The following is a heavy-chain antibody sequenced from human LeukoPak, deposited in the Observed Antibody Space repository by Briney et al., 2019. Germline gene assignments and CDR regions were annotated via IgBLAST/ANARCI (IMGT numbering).Heavy chain of an antibody. Sequence: GRSLRLSCAASGFTFSSYGMHWVRQAPGKGLEWVAVISYDGSNKYYADSVKGRFTISRDNAKNSLYLQMNSLRAEDTAVYYCARFIAVDGDYWGQGTLVTVSS. CDR3: ARFIAVDGDY. D-gene: IGHD6-19*01. CDR2: ISYDGSNK. V-gene: IGHV3-30*03. J-gene: IGHJ4*02. CDR1: GFTFSSYG.